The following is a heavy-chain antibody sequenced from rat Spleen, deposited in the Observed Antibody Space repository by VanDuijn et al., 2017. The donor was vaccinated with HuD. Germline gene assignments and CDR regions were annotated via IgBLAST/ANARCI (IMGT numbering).Heavy chain of an antibody. CDR1: GFTFSNYD. Sequence: VQLVESGGGLVQPGRSLKLSCAASGFTFSNYDMAWVRQAPTKGLDWVAYIGSSNITVYADAVKGRFTISRDNAKNTLYLQLNSLKSEDTAIYYCARRSSVESGFAYWGQGTLVTVSS. J-gene: IGHJ3*01. CDR3: ARRSSVESGFAY. V-gene: IGHV5-62*01. CDR2: IGSSNIT.